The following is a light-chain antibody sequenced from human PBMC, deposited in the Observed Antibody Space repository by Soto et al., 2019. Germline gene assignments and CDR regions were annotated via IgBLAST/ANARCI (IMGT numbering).Light chain of an antibody. CDR2: EVR. V-gene: IGLV2-14*01. Sequence: QSALTQPASVSGSAGQSITISCSGTMRDVGAYNLVSWYQQHPGTAPKLIIYEVRNRPSGISSRFSGSRSGNTASLTISGLQPEDEGDYYCSAYTARGTLVFGAGTKVTVL. J-gene: IGLJ3*02. CDR3: SAYTARGTLV. CDR1: MRDVGAYNL.